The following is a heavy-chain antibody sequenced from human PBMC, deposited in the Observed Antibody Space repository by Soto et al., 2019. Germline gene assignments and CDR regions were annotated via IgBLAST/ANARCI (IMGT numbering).Heavy chain of an antibody. CDR2: ITGSADKT. Sequence: PVGSLRLSCAASGVSLSNYAMTWVRQAPGKGLEWVSGITGSADKTYYADSVKGRFIISRDNSKNTLYLQMNSLRAEDTALYYCARDCSSSSCSVWHYWGQGTLVTVSS. CDR3: ARDCSSSSCSVWHY. V-gene: IGHV3-23*01. D-gene: IGHD2-2*01. CDR1: GVSLSNYA. J-gene: IGHJ4*02.